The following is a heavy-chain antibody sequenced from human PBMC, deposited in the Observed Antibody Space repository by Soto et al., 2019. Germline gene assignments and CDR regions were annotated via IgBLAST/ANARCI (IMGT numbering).Heavy chain of an antibody. J-gene: IGHJ4*02. CDR2: AYE. Sequence: KESGPTLVKPTQTLTLTCTVSGFSLTPSGMTLGWIRQPPGKAPEWLALAYEYCPSLQSRLTFTKDTSKNQVVLTMTNVDPGDTATYYCTLRHASSTGPIYWGQGIQVTVSS. CDR1: GFSLTPSGMT. D-gene: IGHD3-16*01. V-gene: IGHV2-5*01. CDR3: TLRHASSTGPIY.